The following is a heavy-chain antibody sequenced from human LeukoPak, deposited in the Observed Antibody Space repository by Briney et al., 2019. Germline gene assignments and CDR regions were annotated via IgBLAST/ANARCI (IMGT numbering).Heavy chain of an antibody. CDR2: IYYSGST. CDR3: ARRRALSSGWYGNWFDP. V-gene: IGHV4-39*01. Sequence: SETLSLTCTVSGGSISSSSYYWGWIRQPPGKGLEWIGSIYYSGSTYYNPSLKSRVTISVDTSKNQFSLKLSSVTAADTAVYYCARRRALSSGWYGNWFDPWGQGTLVTVSS. CDR1: GGSISSSSYY. D-gene: IGHD6-19*01. J-gene: IGHJ5*02.